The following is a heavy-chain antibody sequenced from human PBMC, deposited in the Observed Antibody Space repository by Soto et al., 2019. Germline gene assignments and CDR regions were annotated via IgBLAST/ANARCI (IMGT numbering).Heavy chain of an antibody. Sequence: GGSLRLSCAASGFTFSSYAMHWVRQVPGKGLEWVAVISFDETNKYYADSVKGRFTTSRDNSRNTLYLQMNSLRAEDTAVYYCARDDTTAAFDIWGRGTMVTVSS. D-gene: IGHD1-26*01. J-gene: IGHJ3*02. CDR2: ISFDETNK. V-gene: IGHV3-30-3*01. CDR1: GFTFSSYA. CDR3: ARDDTTAAFDI.